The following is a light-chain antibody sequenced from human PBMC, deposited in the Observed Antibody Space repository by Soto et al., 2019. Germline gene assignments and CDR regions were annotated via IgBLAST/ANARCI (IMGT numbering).Light chain of an antibody. CDR3: QQGHNWPLT. Sequence: EIVMTQSPATLSLSPGERAALSCRASQSINSELAWYQQKPGQPPRLLIYGASTRATGVPASFTGSESGSEFTLTISGRQSEDFAVYYCQQGHNWPLTFGQGTRLEI. CDR2: GAS. CDR1: QSINSE. V-gene: IGKV3-15*01. J-gene: IGKJ2*01.